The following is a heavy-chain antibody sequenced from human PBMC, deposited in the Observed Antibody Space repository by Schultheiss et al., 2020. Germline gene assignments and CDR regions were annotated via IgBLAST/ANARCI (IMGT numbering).Heavy chain of an antibody. J-gene: IGHJ6*02. V-gene: IGHV4-34*01. Sequence: LSLTCAVYGGSFSSHYWSWIRQPPGKGLEWIGEINHSGSTNYNPSLKSRVTISVDTSKNQFSLKLSSVTAADTAVYYCARGRGVRYYYYGMDVWGQGTTVTVSS. CDR1: GGSFSSHY. D-gene: IGHD3-10*01. CDR3: ARGRGVRYYYYGMDV. CDR2: INHSGST.